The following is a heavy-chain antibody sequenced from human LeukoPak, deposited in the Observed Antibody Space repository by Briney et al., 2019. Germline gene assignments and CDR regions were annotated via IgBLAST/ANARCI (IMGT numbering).Heavy chain of an antibody. Sequence: ASVKVSCKVSGYTLTELSMHWVRQAPGKGLEWMGGFDPEDGETIYAQKFQGRVTMTEDTSTDTAYMELSSLRSEDTAVYYCATWRTNWGNDAFDIWGQGTMVTVSS. CDR2: FDPEDGET. CDR3: ATWRTNWGNDAFDI. CDR1: GYTLTELS. V-gene: IGHV1-24*01. D-gene: IGHD7-27*01. J-gene: IGHJ3*02.